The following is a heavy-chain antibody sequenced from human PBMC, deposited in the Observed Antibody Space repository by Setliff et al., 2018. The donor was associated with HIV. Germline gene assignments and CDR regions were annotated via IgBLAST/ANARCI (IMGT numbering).Heavy chain of an antibody. Sequence: SETLSLTCAVYGGSFSDYYWSWIRQPPGKGLEWIGEINHSGSTNYNPSLKSRVTISVDTSKNQFSLKLSSVTAADTAVYYCARHDTEYSSYPIDYWGQGNLVTVSS. CDR3: ARHDTEYSSYPIDY. CDR1: GGSFSDYY. CDR2: INHSGST. D-gene: IGHD6-6*01. J-gene: IGHJ4*02. V-gene: IGHV4-34*01.